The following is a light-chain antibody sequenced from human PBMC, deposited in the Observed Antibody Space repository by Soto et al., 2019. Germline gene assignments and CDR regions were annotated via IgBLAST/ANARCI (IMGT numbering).Light chain of an antibody. Sequence: DIQMTQSPSSLSASVGDRVTITCPASQGISNYLAWYQQKPGKVPKLLIYAASTLQSGVPSRFSGSGSGTEFTHTISSLQPEDVAAYYCQKYNSAPYTFGQGTKLDIK. CDR2: AAS. CDR3: QKYNSAPYT. V-gene: IGKV1-27*01. J-gene: IGKJ2*01. CDR1: QGISNY.